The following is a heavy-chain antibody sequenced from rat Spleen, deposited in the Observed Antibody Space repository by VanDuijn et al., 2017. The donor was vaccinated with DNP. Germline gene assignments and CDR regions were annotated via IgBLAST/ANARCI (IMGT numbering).Heavy chain of an antibody. V-gene: IGHV5-19*01. CDR1: GFTFNNYG. CDR2: IGPCGVNT. D-gene: IGHD4-3*01. J-gene: IGHJ2*01. CDR3: VRWNSGHFDY. Sequence: EVQLVESGGGLVQPGRSLKLSCAASGFTFNNYGAHWIRQAATKGLEWVASIGPCGVNTDYRDSVKGRFTISRDNADSTLYLQMNSLRSEDMATDYCVRWNSGHFDYRGQGVMVPFSS.